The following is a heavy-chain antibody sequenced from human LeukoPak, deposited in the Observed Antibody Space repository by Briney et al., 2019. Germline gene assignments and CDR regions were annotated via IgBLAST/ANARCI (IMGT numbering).Heavy chain of an antibody. CDR2: ISSSSSYI. CDR1: GFTFSSYS. V-gene: IGHV3-21*01. CDR3: ARTSVYGDYVGDY. D-gene: IGHD4-17*01. Sequence: GRSPRLSCAASGFTFSSYSMNWVRQAPGKGLEWVSSISSSSSYIYYADSVKGRFTISRDNAKNSLYLQMNSLRAEDTAVYYCARTSVYGDYVGDYWGQGTLVTVSS. J-gene: IGHJ4*02.